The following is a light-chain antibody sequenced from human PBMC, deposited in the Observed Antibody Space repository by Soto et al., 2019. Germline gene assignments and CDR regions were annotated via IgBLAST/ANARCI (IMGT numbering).Light chain of an antibody. CDR2: AAS. CDR3: QQTASFPLS. Sequence: DIQMTQSPSFVSASVGDRVTITCRASQGSSSWFAWYQHKPGRAPKLLIHAASSLESGVPSRFCGSGSGTDFTITISSLEPEDFATYYCQQTASFPLSFGGGIKMEIK. CDR1: QGSSSW. V-gene: IGKV1-12*01. J-gene: IGKJ4*01.